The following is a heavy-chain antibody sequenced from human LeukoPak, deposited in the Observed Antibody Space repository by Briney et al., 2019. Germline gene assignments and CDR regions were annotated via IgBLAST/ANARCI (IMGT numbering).Heavy chain of an antibody. J-gene: IGHJ4*02. V-gene: IGHV4-34*01. CDR2: INHSGST. CDR3: ATHPNADYD. CDR1: GGFFSGYY. Sequence: SETLSLTCAVYGGFFSGYYWSWIRQPPGKGLEWIGEINHSGSTNYNPSLKSRVTISLDTSKNQALLKLTSVTAADTALYYCATHPNADYDWGQGTLVTVSS. D-gene: IGHD4-17*01.